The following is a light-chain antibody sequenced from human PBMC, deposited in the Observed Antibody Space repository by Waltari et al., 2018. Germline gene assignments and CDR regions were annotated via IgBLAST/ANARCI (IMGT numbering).Light chain of an antibody. CDR3: QQRSKWPWA. J-gene: IGKJ1*01. CDR1: QSVSSS. CDR2: DAS. V-gene: IGKV3-11*01. Sequence: EIVLTQSPATLSLSPGERATLSCRASQSVSSSLAWYQHKPGQAPRRLIYDASISVTGIPARFSGSGSGTDFTLTISSLEPEDFAVYYCQQRSKWPWAFGQGTKVEIK.